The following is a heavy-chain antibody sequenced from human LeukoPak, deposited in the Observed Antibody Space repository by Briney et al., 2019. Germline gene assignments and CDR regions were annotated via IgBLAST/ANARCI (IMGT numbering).Heavy chain of an antibody. CDR1: GFTFSNNA. J-gene: IGHJ4*02. V-gene: IGHV3-23*01. CDR2: ISSSGDNT. D-gene: IGHD6-19*01. CDR3: ARRGWLVNFDY. Sequence: GGSLRLSCAASGFTFSNNAMSWVRQAPGKGLEWVSSISSSGDNTHYADSVKGRFTISRDNVKDTLYLQMNTLRAEDTAIYYCARRGWLVNFDYWGQGTLVTVSS.